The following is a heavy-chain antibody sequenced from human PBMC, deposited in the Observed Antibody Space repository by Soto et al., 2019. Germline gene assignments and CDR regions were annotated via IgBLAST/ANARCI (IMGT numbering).Heavy chain of an antibody. J-gene: IGHJ4*02. Sequence: SLRLSCAASGFTFSSYAMSWVRQAPGKGLEWVSAISGSGGSTYYADSVKGRFTISRDNSKNTLYLQMNSLRAEDTAVYYCAKPRDYGGNSGDNDYWGQGTLVTVSS. CDR2: ISGSGGST. CDR3: AKPRDYGGNSGDNDY. CDR1: GFTFSSYA. V-gene: IGHV3-23*01. D-gene: IGHD4-17*01.